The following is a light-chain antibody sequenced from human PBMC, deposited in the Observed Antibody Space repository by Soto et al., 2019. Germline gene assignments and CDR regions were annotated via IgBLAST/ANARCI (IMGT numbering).Light chain of an antibody. CDR3: QQDKNYPTT. J-gene: IGKJ1*01. CDR1: ESIRTW. V-gene: IGKV1-5*01. CDR2: VAS. Sequence: DILMTQSPSTLSASIGDRVTITCRASESIRTWLAWYQHKPGLAPKFLIYVASSMESGVPSRFRGSGSGTEFTLTISNLQPEDFATYYCQQDKNYPTTLGQGTKVEIK.